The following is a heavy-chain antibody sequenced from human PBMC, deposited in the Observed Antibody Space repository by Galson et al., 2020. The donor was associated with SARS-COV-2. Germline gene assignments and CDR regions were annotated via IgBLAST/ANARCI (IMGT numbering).Heavy chain of an antibody. CDR1: GFTVNSFY. D-gene: IGHD6-19*01. Sequence: GESLKISCAASGFTVNSFYMNWVRQAPGKRLEWVAQIFFDGSDKYYGDSVKGRFTISRDSSKNTVYLQMNNLRADDTAVYYCARDGQTSSGWAFDYWGQGTLVTVSS. CDR2: IFFDGSDK. V-gene: IGHV3-33*08. J-gene: IGHJ4*02. CDR3: ARDGQTSSGWAFDY.